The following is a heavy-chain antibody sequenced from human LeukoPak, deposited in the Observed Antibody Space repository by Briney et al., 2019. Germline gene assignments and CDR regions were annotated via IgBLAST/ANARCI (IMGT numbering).Heavy chain of an antibody. CDR3: VRDRPAYCGGACYSLGLDY. Sequence: GGSLRLSCAASGFTFTTYWMSWVRQAPGKGLEWVANIKQYGSEKHYVDSVKGRFTISRDNAKNPLYLQMNSLRAEDTAVYYCVRDRPAYCGGACYSLGLDYWGQGTLVTVSS. CDR1: GFTFTTYW. D-gene: IGHD2-21*02. J-gene: IGHJ4*02. CDR2: IKQYGSEK. V-gene: IGHV3-7*03.